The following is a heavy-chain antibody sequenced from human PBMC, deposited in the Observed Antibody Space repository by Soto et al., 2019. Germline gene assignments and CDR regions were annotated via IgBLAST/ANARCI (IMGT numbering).Heavy chain of an antibody. V-gene: IGHV3-48*03. CDR3: ARESFSASPNFFDY. CDR2: IGLSGDTI. J-gene: IGHJ4*02. CDR1: GFSFTNYE. D-gene: IGHD3-16*01. Sequence: PGGSLRLSCAVSGFSFTNYEMNWVRQAPGKGLEWIAYIGLSGDTIYYADSVKGRFTISRDHAKNSLELQMNSLRADDTALYCCARESFSASPNFFDYWGRGTQVTVSS.